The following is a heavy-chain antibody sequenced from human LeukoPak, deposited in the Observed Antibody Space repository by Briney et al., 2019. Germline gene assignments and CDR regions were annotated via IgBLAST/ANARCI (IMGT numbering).Heavy chain of an antibody. CDR1: GGSISSYY. V-gene: IGHV4-59*01. D-gene: IGHD1-26*01. J-gene: IGHJ5*02. CDR2: IYYTGNT. Sequence: SETLSLTCTVSGGSISSYYWSWIRQPPGRGLEWIGYIYYTGNTNYNPSLKSRVTISVDTSKNQFPLKLTSVTAADTAVYFCARGYSATYGRFDPWGQGTLVTVSS. CDR3: ARGYSATYGRFDP.